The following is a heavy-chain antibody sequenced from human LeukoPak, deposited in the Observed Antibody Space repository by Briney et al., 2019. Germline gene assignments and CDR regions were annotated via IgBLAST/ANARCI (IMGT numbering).Heavy chain of an antibody. J-gene: IGHJ4*02. CDR2: ISYGGSNK. CDR1: GFTFSSYG. V-gene: IGHV3-30*18. D-gene: IGHD1-26*01. Sequence: PGRSLRLSCAASGFTFSSYGMHWVRQAPGKGLEWVAIISYGGSNKYYADSVKGRFTISRDNSKNTLYLQMNSLRAEDTAVYYCAKDSLGGRNYFDYWGQGTLVTVSS. CDR3: AKDSLGGRNYFDY.